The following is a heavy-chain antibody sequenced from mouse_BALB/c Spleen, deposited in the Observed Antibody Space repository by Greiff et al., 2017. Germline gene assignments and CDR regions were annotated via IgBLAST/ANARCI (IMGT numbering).Heavy chain of an antibody. CDR3: ARLGTGYFDY. CDR2: IDPYNGGT. D-gene: IGHD4-1*01. CDR1: GYSFTSYW. Sequence: EVQLQQSGPQLVRPGASVKISCKASGYSFTSYWMHWVKQRPGQGLEWIGMIDPYNGGTSYNQKFKGKATLTVDKSSSTAFMHLNSLTSEDSAVYYCARLGTGYFDYWGQGTTLTVSS. V-gene: IGHV1S135*01. J-gene: IGHJ2*01.